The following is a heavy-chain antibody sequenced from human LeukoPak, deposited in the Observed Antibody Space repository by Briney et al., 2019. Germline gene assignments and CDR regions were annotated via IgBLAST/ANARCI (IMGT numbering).Heavy chain of an antibody. V-gene: IGHV3-30*02. CDR3: AKARTRGYSYGSFDY. Sequence: GGSLRLSCAASGFTFSSYAMHWVRQAPGKGLEWVTFIRYDGSNKYYADSVKGRFTISRDNSKNTLYLQMNSLRAEDTAVYYCAKARTRGYSYGSFDYWGQGTLVTVSS. D-gene: IGHD5-18*01. J-gene: IGHJ4*02. CDR2: IRYDGSNK. CDR1: GFTFSSYA.